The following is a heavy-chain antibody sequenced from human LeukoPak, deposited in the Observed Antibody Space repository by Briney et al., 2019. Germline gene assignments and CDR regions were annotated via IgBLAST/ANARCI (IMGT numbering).Heavy chain of an antibody. CDR3: ARQVRGFDY. V-gene: IGHV4-39*07. D-gene: IGHD3-10*01. J-gene: IGHJ4*02. CDR1: GGSIRSSSYY. CDR2: IYYSGST. Sequence: SETLSLTCTVSGGSIRSSSYYWGWIRQPPGKGLEWIGSIYYSGSTYYNPSLKSRVTISVDTSKNQFSLKLSSVTAADTAVYYCARQVRGFDYWGQGTLVTVSS.